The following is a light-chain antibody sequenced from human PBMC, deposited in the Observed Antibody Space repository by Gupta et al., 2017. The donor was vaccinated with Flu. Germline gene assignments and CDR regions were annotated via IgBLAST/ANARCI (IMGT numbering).Light chain of an antibody. J-gene: IGLJ3*02. Sequence: QSALTQPPSASGSPGQSVTISCTGTSSDVGGYNYVSWYQQYPGKAPKLMIYEVTKRPSGVPDRFSGSTSANTASLTVSGLQGEDEADYYCSSYAGNSNWVFGGGTKLTVL. CDR2: EVT. CDR3: SSYAGNSNWV. CDR1: SSDVGGYNY. V-gene: IGLV2-8*01.